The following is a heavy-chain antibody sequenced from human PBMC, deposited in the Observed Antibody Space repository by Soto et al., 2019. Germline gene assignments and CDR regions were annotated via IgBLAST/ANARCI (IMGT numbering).Heavy chain of an antibody. Sequence: GGSLRLSCAASGFTFSDYYMSWIRQAPGKGLEWVSYISSSGSTIYYADSVKGRFTISRDNSKNTLYLQMNSLRAEDTAVYYFWEQIPTAILYLYIDRWGKGTTVTVSS. CDR3: WEQIPTAILYLYIDR. D-gene: IGHD2-2*01. J-gene: IGHJ6*03. CDR1: GFTFSDYY. CDR2: ISSSGSTI. V-gene: IGHV3-11*01.